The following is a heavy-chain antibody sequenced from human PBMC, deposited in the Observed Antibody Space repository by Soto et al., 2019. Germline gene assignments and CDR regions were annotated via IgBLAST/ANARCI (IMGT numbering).Heavy chain of an antibody. J-gene: IGHJ6*02. D-gene: IGHD1-26*01. CDR1: GFTFRSFT. CDR3: AKDVVVGATTGLGDYYYYYGMDV. CDR2: ISSNSAYI. Sequence: PGGSLRLSCAASGFTFRSFTMNWVRQAPGKGLEWVSTISSNSAYIYYTDALRGRFTISRDNAKNSLHLQMNSLRAEDTAVYYCAKDVVVGATTGLGDYYYYYGMDVWGQGTTVTVSS. V-gene: IGHV3-21*01.